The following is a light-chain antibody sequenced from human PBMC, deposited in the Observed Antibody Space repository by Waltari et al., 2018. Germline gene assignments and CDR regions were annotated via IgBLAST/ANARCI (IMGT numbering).Light chain of an antibody. V-gene: IGKV1-12*01. Sequence: DIQMTQSPSSVSSSVGATVTITCRASQYIANWVAWYQQKPGAAPNLLVYATSRLQSGVPARFSGSASGTDFTLTISNLQPEDFATYYCQQSYSFPLTFGGGTQVELK. CDR1: QYIANW. CDR2: ATS. J-gene: IGKJ4*01. CDR3: QQSYSFPLT.